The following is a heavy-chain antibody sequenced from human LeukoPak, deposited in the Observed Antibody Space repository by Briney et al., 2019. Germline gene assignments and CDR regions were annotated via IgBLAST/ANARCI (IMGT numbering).Heavy chain of an antibody. CDR1: GFTFSSYE. J-gene: IGHJ4*02. CDR3: ARGYNDYGAFQPTFDS. Sequence: GGSLRLSCAASGFTFSSYEMNWVRQAPGKGLEWVSYISSSGSTKYYADSVKGRFTISRDNAKNSLYLQMNSLRAEDTAVYYCARGYNDYGAFQPTFDSWGQGTLVTVSS. D-gene: IGHD4-17*01. CDR2: ISSSGSTK. V-gene: IGHV3-48*03.